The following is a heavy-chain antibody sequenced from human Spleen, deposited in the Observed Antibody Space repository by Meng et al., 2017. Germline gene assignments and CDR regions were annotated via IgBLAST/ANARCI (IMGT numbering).Heavy chain of an antibody. CDR1: GGSFSGYY. D-gene: IGHD6-19*01. CDR2: INHSGST. V-gene: IGHV4-34*01. J-gene: IGHJ4*02. Sequence: SETLSPTCAVYGGSFSGYYWSWIRQPPGKGLEWIGEINHSGSTNYNPSLKSRVTISVDTSKNQFSLKLSSVTAADTAVYYCARSSSGWYLYYFDYWGQGTLVTVSS. CDR3: ARSSSGWYLYYFDY.